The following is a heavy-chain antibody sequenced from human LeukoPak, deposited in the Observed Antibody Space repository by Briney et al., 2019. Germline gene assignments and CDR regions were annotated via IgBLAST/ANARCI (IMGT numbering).Heavy chain of an antibody. CDR1: GFTFSSYR. D-gene: IGHD3-22*01. Sequence: GGSLRLSCAASGFTFSSYRMNWVRQAPGKGLEWVSSISSSSSYIYYADSVKGRFTISRDNAKNSLYLQMNSLRAEDTAVYYCARVLYYYDSSGYNWFDPWGQGTLVTVSS. J-gene: IGHJ5*02. CDR2: ISSSSSYI. V-gene: IGHV3-21*01. CDR3: ARVLYYYDSSGYNWFDP.